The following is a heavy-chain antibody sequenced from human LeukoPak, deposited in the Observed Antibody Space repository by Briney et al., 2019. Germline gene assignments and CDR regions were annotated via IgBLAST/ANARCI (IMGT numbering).Heavy chain of an antibody. D-gene: IGHD2-15*01. J-gene: IGHJ3*02. CDR2: ISGSGGST. Sequence: GGSLRLSCAASGFTFSSYAMSWVRQAPGRGLEGVSAISGSGGSTYYADSVKGRFTISRDNSKNTLYLQMNSLRAEDTAVYYCAKAWDIVVVVAATVAFDIWGQGTMVTVSS. V-gene: IGHV3-23*01. CDR3: AKAWDIVVVVAATVAFDI. CDR1: GFTFSSYA.